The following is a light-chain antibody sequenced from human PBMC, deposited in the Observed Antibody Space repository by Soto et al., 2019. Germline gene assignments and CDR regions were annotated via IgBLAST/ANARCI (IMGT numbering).Light chain of an antibody. J-gene: IGKJ2*01. V-gene: IGKV2-30*01. CDR3: MQGTHWPFT. Sequence: DVVLTQSPLFLSATLGQPASISCRSSEGLVYGDGNTYLSWFQRRPGHAPRRLIYAVSDRDSGDPDRLSGSGSGTDFTLRISRVEAEDVGVYFCMQGTHWPFTFGQGTKLEIK. CDR2: AVS. CDR1: EGLVYGDGNTY.